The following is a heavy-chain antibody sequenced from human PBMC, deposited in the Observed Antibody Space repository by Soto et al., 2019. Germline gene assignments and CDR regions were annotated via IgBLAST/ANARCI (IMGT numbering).Heavy chain of an antibody. D-gene: IGHD6-25*01. J-gene: IGHJ5*02. CDR3: ARAISGYVT. CDR1: GITYSTYA. V-gene: IGHV1-3*01. CDR2: INAGEGYT. Sequence: QVHLVQSGAEVKNPGASVRVSCKASGITYSTYAIHWVRQAPGQGLEWMGWINAGEGYTRYSQDFQGRVTLTTVTSASTTYMDLSKLTFEDTGVYSCARAISGYVTWGQGTQVTVSS.